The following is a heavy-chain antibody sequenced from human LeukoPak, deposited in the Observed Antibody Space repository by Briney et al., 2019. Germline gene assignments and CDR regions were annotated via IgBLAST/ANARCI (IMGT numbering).Heavy chain of an antibody. CDR1: GFTFSSYA. J-gene: IGHJ6*02. V-gene: IGHV3-74*01. D-gene: IGHD3-10*01. Sequence: GGSLRLSCAASGFTFSSYAMSWVRQAPGKGLVWVSHINSDGSSTTYADSVKGRFTISRDNAKNTLYLQMNSLRAEDTAVYYCARDYGRSRDYGMDVWGQGTTVTVSS. CDR2: INSDGSST. CDR3: ARDYGRSRDYGMDV.